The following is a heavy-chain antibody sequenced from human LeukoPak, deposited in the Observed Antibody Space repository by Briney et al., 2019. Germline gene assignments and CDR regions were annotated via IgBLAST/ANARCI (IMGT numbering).Heavy chain of an antibody. CDR3: ARSFKTGTNEWAAH. J-gene: IGHJ4*02. V-gene: IGHV1-2*02. CDR2: INPASGGT. Sequence: GASVKVSCKASGYTFSACYIHWVRQAPGQGLEYMGCINPASGGTNYAENFQGRITMTADASITTAYMELSSLRSDDTAVFYCARSFKTGTNEWAAHWRQGTLVTVSS. D-gene: IGHD1-7*01. CDR1: GYTFSACY.